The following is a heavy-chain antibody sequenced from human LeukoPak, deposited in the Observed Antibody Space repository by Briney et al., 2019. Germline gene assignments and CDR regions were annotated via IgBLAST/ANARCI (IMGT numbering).Heavy chain of an antibody. J-gene: IGHJ6*03. V-gene: IGHV4-4*09. Sequence: SETLSLTCTVSGGSISSYYWSWTRQPPGKGLEWVGYIYTSGSTNYNPSLKSRVTISVDTSKNQFSLKLSSVTAADTAVYYCARTRTYYDFWSGYYSMGHYYYYMDVWGKGTTVTVSS. CDR3: ARTRTYYDFWSGYYSMGHYYYYMDV. CDR1: GGSISSYY. D-gene: IGHD3-3*01. CDR2: IYTSGST.